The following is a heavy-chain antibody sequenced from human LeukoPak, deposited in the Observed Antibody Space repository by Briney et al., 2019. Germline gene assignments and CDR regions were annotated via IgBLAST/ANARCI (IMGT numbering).Heavy chain of an antibody. CDR1: GGSISSYY. D-gene: IGHD3-16*02. CDR3: ARLYDYVWGSYRYGGYYFDY. V-gene: IGHV4-59*01. CDR2: IYYSGST. J-gene: IGHJ4*02. Sequence: SETLSLTCTVSGGSISSYYWSWIRQPPGKGLEWIGYIYYSGSTNYNPSLKSRVTISVDTSKNQFSLKLSSVTAADTAVYYCARLYDYVWGSYRYGGYYFDYWGQGTLVTVSS.